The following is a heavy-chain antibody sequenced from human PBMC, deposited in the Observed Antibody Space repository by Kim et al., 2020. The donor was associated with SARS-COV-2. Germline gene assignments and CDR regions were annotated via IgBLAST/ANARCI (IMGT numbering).Heavy chain of an antibody. D-gene: IGHD2-15*01. CDR3: ARVRLMGVVVVAATLFDY. CDR2: INAGNGNT. V-gene: IGHV1-3*01. Sequence: ASVKVSCKASGYTFTSYAMHWVRQAPGQRLEWMGWINAGNGNTKYSQKFQGRVTITRDTSASTAYMELSSLRSEDTAVYYCARVRLMGVVVVAATLFDYWGQGTLVTVSS. J-gene: IGHJ4*02. CDR1: GYTFTSYA.